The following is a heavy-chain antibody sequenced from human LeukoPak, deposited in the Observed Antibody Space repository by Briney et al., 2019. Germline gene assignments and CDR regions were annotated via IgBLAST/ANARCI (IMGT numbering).Heavy chain of an antibody. V-gene: IGHV4-34*01. CDR2: INHSGST. CDR1: GGSFSGYY. CDR3: ARPADDYGDYSVDDAFDI. J-gene: IGHJ3*02. Sequence: SETLSLTCAVYGGSFSGYYWSWIRQPPGKGLEWIGEINHSGSTNYNPSLKSRVTISVDTSKNQFSLKLSSVTAADTAVYYCARPADDYGDYSVDDAFDIWGQGTMVTVSS. D-gene: IGHD4-17*01.